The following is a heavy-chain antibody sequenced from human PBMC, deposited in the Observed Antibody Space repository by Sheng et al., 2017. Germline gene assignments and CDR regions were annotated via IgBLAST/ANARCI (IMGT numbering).Heavy chain of an antibody. D-gene: IGHD2-21*01. J-gene: IGHJ4*02. CDR3: ARHVVIGITVLDY. V-gene: IGHV4-39*01. Sequence: QLQLQESGPGLVKPSETLSLTCTVSGGSITSSIYNWGWIRQPPGKGLEWIGSIYYDGSHLLNLSLKSRVTISADTSKNRFSLKMSSVTATDTAVYYCARHVVIGITVLDYWGQGTLVTVSS. CDR1: GGSITSSIYN. CDR2: IYYDGSH.